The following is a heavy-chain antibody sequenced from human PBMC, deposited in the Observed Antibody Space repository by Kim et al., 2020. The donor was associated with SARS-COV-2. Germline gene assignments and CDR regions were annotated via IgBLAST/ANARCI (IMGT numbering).Heavy chain of an antibody. CDR2: ISWNSGSI. CDR3: AKDIGVRGLLDAFDI. V-gene: IGHV3-9*01. CDR1: GFTFDDYA. Sequence: GGSLRLSCAASGFTFDDYAMHWVRQAPGKGLEWVSGISWNSGSIGYADSVKGRFTISRDNAKNSLYLQMNSLRAEDTALYYCAKDIGVRGLLDAFDIWGQGTMVTVSS. D-gene: IGHD3-10*02. J-gene: IGHJ3*02.